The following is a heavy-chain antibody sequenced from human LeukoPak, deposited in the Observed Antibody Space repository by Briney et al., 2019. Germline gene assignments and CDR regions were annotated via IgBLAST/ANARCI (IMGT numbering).Heavy chain of an antibody. CDR3: ARTNYYGSGSYPLYYFDC. CDR2: ISTRGSSI. CDR1: GFTFSAYE. J-gene: IGHJ4*02. D-gene: IGHD3-10*01. Sequence: GGSLRLSCAASGFTFSAYEMNWVRQAPGKGLEWVSYISTRGSSIYYADSVKGRFTTSRDNAKNTLYLQMNSLRAEDTAVYYCARTNYYGSGSYPLYYFDCWGQGTLVTVSS. V-gene: IGHV3-48*03.